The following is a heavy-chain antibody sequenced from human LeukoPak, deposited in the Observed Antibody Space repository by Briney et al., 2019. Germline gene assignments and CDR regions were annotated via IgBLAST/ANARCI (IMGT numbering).Heavy chain of an antibody. V-gene: IGHV1-2*02. Sequence: ASVKVSCKASGYTFTGYYMHWVRQAPRQGLEGMGWVNPNSGGTNYAQKFQGRVTMTRDTSISTVYMELSRLRSDDTAVYYCARAGIRFSSGYYNYYYYYMDVWGKGTTVTVSS. CDR2: VNPNSGGT. J-gene: IGHJ6*03. CDR1: GYTFTGYY. CDR3: ARAGIRFSSGYYNYYYYYMDV. D-gene: IGHD3-22*01.